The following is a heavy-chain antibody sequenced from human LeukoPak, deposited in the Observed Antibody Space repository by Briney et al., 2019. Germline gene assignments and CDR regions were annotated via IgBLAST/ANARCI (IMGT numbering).Heavy chain of an antibody. CDR2: IGKTSNYI. Sequence: GGSLRLSCVASGFTFNQYSMNWVRQAPGKGLEWVSSIGKTSNYIYYADSVKGRFTISRDNAKNSLYLQMNSLRAEDTAVYYCVSRYIDWFVPAGVWGQGTTVTVSS. D-gene: IGHD3-9*01. V-gene: IGHV3-21*06. CDR1: GFTFNQYS. J-gene: IGHJ6*02. CDR3: VSRYIDWFVPAGV.